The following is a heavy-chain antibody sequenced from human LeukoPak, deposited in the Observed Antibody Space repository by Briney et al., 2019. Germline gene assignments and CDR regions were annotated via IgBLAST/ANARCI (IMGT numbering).Heavy chain of an antibody. CDR2: IYYSGST. V-gene: IGHV4-59*01. Sequence: SETLSLTCTVSGGSISSYYWSWIRQPPGKGLEWIGYIYYSGSTNYNPSLKSRVTISVDTSKNQFSLKLSSVTAPDTAVYYCARGEMATSFDYWGQGTLVTVSS. CDR1: GGSISSYY. J-gene: IGHJ4*02. D-gene: IGHD5-24*01. CDR3: ARGEMATSFDY.